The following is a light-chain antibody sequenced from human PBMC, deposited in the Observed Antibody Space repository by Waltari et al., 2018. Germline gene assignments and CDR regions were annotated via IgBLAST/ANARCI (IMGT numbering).Light chain of an antibody. CDR3: LQDSSYPRT. V-gene: IGKV1-6*01. J-gene: IGKJ1*01. CDR2: ATS. CDR1: QDIRSD. Sequence: AMQMTQSPSSLSASVGDRVTITCRASQDIRSDLGWYQQKPGKAPKLLMYATSLLQSGVPSRFSGSGSGTEFTLTISNLQPEDFATYYCLQDSSYPRTFGQGTRMEIK.